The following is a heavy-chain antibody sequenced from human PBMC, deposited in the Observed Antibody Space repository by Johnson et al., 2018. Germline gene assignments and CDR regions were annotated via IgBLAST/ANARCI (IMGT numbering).Heavy chain of an antibody. CDR2: ISGRGGSR. J-gene: IGHJ3*01. Sequence: QVQLRESGGGLVKPGGSLRLSCAASGFRFIDYHMSWIRQAPGKGLEWVSDISGRGGSRDYADSVKGRFTITRDNAKNSLKLQMINLTAEDTAVYYCARDALISRGAFDVWGPGTMVTISS. CDR3: ARDALISRGAFDV. CDR1: GFRFIDYH. V-gene: IGHV3-11*01. D-gene: IGHD3-3*02.